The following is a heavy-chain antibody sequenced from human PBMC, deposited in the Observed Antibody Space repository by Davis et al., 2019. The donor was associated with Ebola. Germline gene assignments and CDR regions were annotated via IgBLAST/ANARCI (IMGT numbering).Heavy chain of an antibody. D-gene: IGHD4-11*01. Sequence: SVKVSCKASGGTFSSYAISWVRQAPGQGLEWMGGIIPIFGTANYAQKFQGRVTITAGESTSTAYMELSSLRSEDTAVYYCARVLPHDYTEPFDYWGQGTLVTVSS. CDR1: GGTFSSYA. V-gene: IGHV1-69*13. J-gene: IGHJ4*02. CDR2: IIPIFGTA. CDR3: ARVLPHDYTEPFDY.